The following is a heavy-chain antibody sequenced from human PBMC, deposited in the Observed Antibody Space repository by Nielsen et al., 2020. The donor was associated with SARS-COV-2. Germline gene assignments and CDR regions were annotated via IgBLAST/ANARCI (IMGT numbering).Heavy chain of an antibody. V-gene: IGHV3-7*01. Sequence: GGSLRLSCAASGFSFETYWMHWVRQAPGKGLEWVANMKQDGTVKNYMDSVKGRFTISRDNAGRSLYLHMDSLRAEDTAVYYCARVITDGNYYYYYGMDVWGQGTTVTVSS. CDR1: GFSFETYW. J-gene: IGHJ6*02. CDR3: ARVITDGNYYYYYGMDV. CDR2: MKQDGTVK. D-gene: IGHD3-10*01.